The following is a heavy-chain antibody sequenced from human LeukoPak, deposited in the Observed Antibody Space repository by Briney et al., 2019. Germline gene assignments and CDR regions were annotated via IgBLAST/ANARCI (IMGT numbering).Heavy chain of an antibody. CDR1: GASISDDY. CDR2: MYYSGST. Sequence: SETLSLTCTVSGASISDDYWSWIRQPPGKGLEGLGYMYYSGSTNYNPSLKSRLTISEDTSRNQFSLKLSSVTAADTAIYYCARAGDYYDGNGFSPFDFWGQGALVTVSS. J-gene: IGHJ4*02. D-gene: IGHD3-22*01. V-gene: IGHV4-59*08. CDR3: ARAGDYYDGNGFSPFDF.